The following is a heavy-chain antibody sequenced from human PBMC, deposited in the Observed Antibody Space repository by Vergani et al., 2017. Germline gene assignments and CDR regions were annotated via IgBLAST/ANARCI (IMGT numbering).Heavy chain of an antibody. J-gene: IGHJ4*02. CDR3: ARIDITIFGVVDY. V-gene: IGHV4-61*10. CDR2: IYYSGRA. Sequence: QVQLQESGPGLVKPSETLSLTCTVSGGSVSSGIYSWSWIRQPAGKGLEWIGYIYYSGRANYNPSLKSRVTISVDTSKNQFSLNLSSVTAADTAVYYCARIDITIFGVVDYWGQGTLVTVSS. CDR1: GGSVSSGIYS. D-gene: IGHD3-3*01.